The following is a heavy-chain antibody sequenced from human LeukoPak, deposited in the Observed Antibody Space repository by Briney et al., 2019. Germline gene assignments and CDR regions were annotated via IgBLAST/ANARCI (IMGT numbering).Heavy chain of an antibody. CDR1: GGSISSYY. D-gene: IGHD3-10*01. CDR3: ARDSSPYYYGSGSIDY. CDR2: IYTSGST. J-gene: IGHJ4*02. V-gene: IGHV4-4*07. Sequence: SETLSLTCTVSGGSISSYYWSWIRQPAGKGLEWIGRIYTSGSTNYNPSLKSRVTMSVDTSKNQCSLKLSSVTAADTAVYYCARDSSPYYYGSGSIDYWGQGTLVTVSS.